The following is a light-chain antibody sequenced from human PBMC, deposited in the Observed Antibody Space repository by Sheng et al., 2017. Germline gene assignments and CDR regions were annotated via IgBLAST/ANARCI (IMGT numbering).Light chain of an antibody. V-gene: IGKV3-15*01. J-gene: IGKJ1*01. Sequence: EVVMTQSPATLSVSPGERATLSCRASHNVGRNLAWYQQKPGQTPRLLIYATSTRATGVPARFSGSGSGTEFTLTINRLPSEDFATYYCLQHNSYPPVTFGQGTKVEIK. CDR1: HNVGRN. CDR2: ATS. CDR3: LQHNSYPPVT.